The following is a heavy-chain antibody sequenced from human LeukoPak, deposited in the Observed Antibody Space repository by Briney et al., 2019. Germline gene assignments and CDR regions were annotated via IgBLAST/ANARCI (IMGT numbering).Heavy chain of an antibody. CDR3: AKRGDSGYDRFFDY. CDR1: GFTFRNEW. V-gene: IGHV3-23*01. D-gene: IGHD5-12*01. J-gene: IGHJ4*02. Sequence: GGSLRLSCAAAGFTFRNEWMSWVRQAPGKGLEWVSAISGSGGSTYYADSVKGRFTISRDNSKNTLYLQMNSLRAEDTAVYYCAKRGDSGYDRFFDYWGQGTLVTVSS. CDR2: ISGSGGST.